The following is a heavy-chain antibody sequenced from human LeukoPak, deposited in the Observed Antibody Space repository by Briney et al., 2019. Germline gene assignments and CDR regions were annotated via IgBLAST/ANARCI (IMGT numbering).Heavy chain of an antibody. CDR3: ARRGIAAAGAFDI. CDR1: GFTFSSYS. Sequence: GGSLRLSCAASGFTFSSYSMNWVRQAPGKGLEWVPSISSSSSYIYYADSVKGRFTISRDNAKNSLYLQMNSLRAEDTAVYYCARRGIAAAGAFDIWGQGTMVTVSS. V-gene: IGHV3-21*01. J-gene: IGHJ3*02. CDR2: ISSSSSYI. D-gene: IGHD6-13*01.